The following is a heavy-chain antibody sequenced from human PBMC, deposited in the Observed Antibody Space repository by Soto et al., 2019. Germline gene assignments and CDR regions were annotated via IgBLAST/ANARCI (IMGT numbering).Heavy chain of an antibody. V-gene: IGHV3-21*01. J-gene: IGHJ3*01. Sequence: EVQLVESGGGLVKPGGSLRLTCAASGFTFSSYSMNWVRQAPGQGLEWVSSSTSSGPYIFYADSIKGRFTISRDNAKNSLYLQMNSLRDKETAVYDWARDLRQHCGFHGPYDAFDRWGQGTMVTVSS. CDR1: GFTFSSYS. CDR2: STSSGPYI. D-gene: IGHD2-21*01. CDR3: ARDLRQHCGFHGPYDAFDR.